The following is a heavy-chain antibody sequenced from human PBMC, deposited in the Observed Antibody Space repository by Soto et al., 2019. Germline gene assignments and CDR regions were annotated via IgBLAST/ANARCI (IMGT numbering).Heavy chain of an antibody. CDR3: ARGRGQGPFQH. Sequence: QVQLQESGPGLVKPSGTLSLTCAVSGGSISSSNWWSWVRQPPGKGLEWIGEIYHSWSTNYNPSLKSPGTIAVDKAKNQFSLKLSSVTAADTAVYYCARGRGQGPFQHWGQGTLVTVSS. V-gene: IGHV4-4*02. CDR2: IYHSWST. CDR1: GGSISSSNW. J-gene: IGHJ1*01.